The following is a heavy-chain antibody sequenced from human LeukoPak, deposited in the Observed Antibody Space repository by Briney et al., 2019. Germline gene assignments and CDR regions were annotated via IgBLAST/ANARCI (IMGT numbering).Heavy chain of an antibody. CDR2: INHSGST. J-gene: IGHJ5*02. Sequence: PSGTLSLTCAVYGGSFSGYYWSWIRQPPGKGLEWIGEINHSGSTNYNPSLKSRVTISVDTSKNQFSLKLSSVTAADTAVYYCARGTLYYYGSGSMSIWFDPWGQGTLVTVSS. CDR1: GGSFSGYY. V-gene: IGHV4-34*01. CDR3: ARGTLYYYGSGSMSIWFDP. D-gene: IGHD3-10*01.